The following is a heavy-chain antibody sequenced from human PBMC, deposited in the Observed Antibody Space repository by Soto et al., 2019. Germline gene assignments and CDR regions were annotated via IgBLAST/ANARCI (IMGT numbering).Heavy chain of an antibody. CDR2: INPGDSDI. D-gene: IGHD4-4*01. J-gene: IGHJ6*02. V-gene: IGHV5-51*01. CDR3: ARHEQFYYYYYGMDV. CDR1: GYSFTPYW. Sequence: GESLTISCTSSGYSFTPYWIAWVRQMPGKGLEWMGIINPGDSDIRYSPSFQGQVTISADNSISTAYLQWSSLKASDTAMYYCARHEQFYYYYYGMDVWGQGTAVTVSS.